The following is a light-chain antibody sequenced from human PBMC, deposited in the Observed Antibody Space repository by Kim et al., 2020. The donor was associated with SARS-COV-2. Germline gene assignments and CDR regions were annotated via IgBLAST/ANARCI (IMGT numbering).Light chain of an antibody. CDR1: RHRSEY. V-gene: IGLV3-19*01. Sequence: ALGQTGRITCQRARHRSEYASRCQQEAGQAPVRVIYGKKQRPSGLPGRFSGSSSGNTASFNIPGAQAEDEADYYCNSRDSSGNHLVFGGGTKLTVL. CDR2: GKK. J-gene: IGLJ2*01. CDR3: NSRDSSGNHLV.